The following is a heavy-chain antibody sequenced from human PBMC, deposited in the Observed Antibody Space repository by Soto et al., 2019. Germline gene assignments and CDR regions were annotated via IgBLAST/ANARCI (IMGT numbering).Heavy chain of an antibody. CDR1: GGSLSGYY. Sequence: SETLSLPGAVYGGSLSGYYWSWIRQPPGKGLEWIGEINHSGSTNYNPSLKSRVTISVDTSKNQFSLKLSSVTAADTAVYYCARVGGTYYYDSSGQAFDYWGQGTLVTVSS. J-gene: IGHJ4*02. V-gene: IGHV4-34*01. CDR3: ARVGGTYYYDSSGQAFDY. D-gene: IGHD3-22*01. CDR2: INHSGST.